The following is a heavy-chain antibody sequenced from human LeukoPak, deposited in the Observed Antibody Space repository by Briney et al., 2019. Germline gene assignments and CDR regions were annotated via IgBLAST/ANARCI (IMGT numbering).Heavy chain of an antibody. V-gene: IGHV1-8*01. CDR2: MNPNSGNT. Sequence: GASVNVSCKASGYTFTIYDINCVRQAPGQGLGWMGWMNPNSGNTGYAQKFQGRVTMTRNTSISTAYMELGSLRSEDTAVYYCARSRKYCSSTSCPGNNWFDPWGQGTLVTVSS. CDR3: ARSRKYCSSTSCPGNNWFDP. J-gene: IGHJ5*02. CDR1: GYTFTIYD. D-gene: IGHD2-2*01.